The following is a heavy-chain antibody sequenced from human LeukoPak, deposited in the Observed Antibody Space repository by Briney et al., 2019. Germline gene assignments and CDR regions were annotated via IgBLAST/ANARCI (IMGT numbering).Heavy chain of an antibody. J-gene: IGHJ4*02. D-gene: IGHD3-10*01. CDR3: ARGFNTIRNFDF. CDR2: IYVTGNYI. Sequence: GGSLRLSWGPSGLTFSWSSFRCVRQAPGKGLEWVASIYVTGNYINYADSVKGRVTISRDNAKNSVYLQMNSLRADDTAVYYCARGFNTIRNFDFWGQGTLVTVSS. CDR1: GLTFSWSS. V-gene: IGHV3-21*01.